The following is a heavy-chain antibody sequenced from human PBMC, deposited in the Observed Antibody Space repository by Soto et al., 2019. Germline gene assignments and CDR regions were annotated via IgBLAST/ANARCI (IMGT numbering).Heavy chain of an antibody. CDR3: ARDVAPQYCSGGSCYPEDYNWFDP. CDR1: GFTFSSYW. D-gene: IGHD2-15*01. V-gene: IGHV3-7*01. Sequence: GGSLRLSCAASGFTFSSYWMSWVRQAPGKGLEWVANIKQDGSEKYYVDSVKGRFTISRDNAKNSLYLQMNSLRAEDTAVYYCARDVAPQYCSGGSCYPEDYNWFDPWGQGTLVTVSS. CDR2: IKQDGSEK. J-gene: IGHJ5*02.